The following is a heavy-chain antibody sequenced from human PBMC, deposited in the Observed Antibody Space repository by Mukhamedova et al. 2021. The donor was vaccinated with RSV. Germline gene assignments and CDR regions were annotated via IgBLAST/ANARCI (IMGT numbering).Heavy chain of an antibody. CDR2: IWYDGSNK. V-gene: IGHV3-33*06. J-gene: IGHJ4*02. Sequence: VRQAPGKGLEWVAAIWYDGSNKYYADSVKGRFTISRDNSKNTLYLQMNSLRAEDTAMYYCAKAGSYWGQVTLVTVSS. D-gene: IGHD1-1*01. CDR3: AKAGSY.